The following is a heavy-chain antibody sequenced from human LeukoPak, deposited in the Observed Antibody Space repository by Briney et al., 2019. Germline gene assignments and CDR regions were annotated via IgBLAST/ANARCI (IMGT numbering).Heavy chain of an antibody. CDR1: AGSISSSSYY. Sequence: SETLSLPCTVSAGSISSSSYYWGWIRQPPGKGLEWIGSIYYSGSTYYNPSLKSRVTISVDTSKNQFSLKLSSVTAADTAVYYCAREIGELDYDFWGGYEDWFDPWGQGTLVTVSS. CDR3: AREIGELDYDFWGGYEDWFDP. J-gene: IGHJ5*02. V-gene: IGHV4-39*07. CDR2: IYYSGST. D-gene: IGHD3-3*01.